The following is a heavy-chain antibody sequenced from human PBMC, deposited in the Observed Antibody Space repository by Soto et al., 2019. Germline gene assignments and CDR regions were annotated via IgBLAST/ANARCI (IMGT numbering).Heavy chain of an antibody. CDR2: ISYDGSNK. CDR1: GFTFSSYA. D-gene: IGHD6-13*01. J-gene: IGHJ6*02. V-gene: IGHV3-30-3*01. Sequence: QVQLVESGGGVVQPGRSLRLSCAASGFTFSSYAMHWVRQAPGKGLEWVAVISYDGSNKYYADSVNGRFTISRDNSKNTLYLQMNSLRAEDTAVYYCAREYSSSWYPYYYYGMDVWGQGTTVTVSS. CDR3: AREYSSSWYPYYYYGMDV.